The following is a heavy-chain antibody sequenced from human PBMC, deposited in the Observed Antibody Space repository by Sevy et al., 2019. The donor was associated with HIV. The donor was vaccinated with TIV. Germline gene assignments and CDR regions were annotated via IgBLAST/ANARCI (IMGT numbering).Heavy chain of an antibody. CDR3: AKVRGGLNVDFWRYFDH. Sequence: GGSLRLSCAASRFTFFSDAMAWVRQAPGQGLEWIAAISGSGNRAYYSDSVKGRFTISRDNSKNTVYLQMNSLRADDTAVYYCAKVRGGLNVDFWRYFDHWGHGALVTVSS. CDR2: ISGSGNRA. V-gene: IGHV3-23*01. CDR1: RFTFFSDA. J-gene: IGHJ4*01. D-gene: IGHD3-3*01.